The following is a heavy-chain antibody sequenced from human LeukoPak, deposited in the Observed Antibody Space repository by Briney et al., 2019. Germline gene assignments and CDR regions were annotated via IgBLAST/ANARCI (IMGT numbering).Heavy chain of an antibody. CDR3: ARAGVAAGGGVDYYYYYYMDV. D-gene: IGHD6-13*01. CDR2: IIPILGIA. V-gene: IGHV1-69*04. Sequence: SVKVSCKASGGTFSSYAISWVRQAPGQGLEWMGRIIPILGIANYAQKFQGRVTITADKSTSTAYMELSSLRSEDTAVYYCARAGVAAGGGVDYYYYYYMDVWGKGTTVTVSS. CDR1: GGTFSSYA. J-gene: IGHJ6*03.